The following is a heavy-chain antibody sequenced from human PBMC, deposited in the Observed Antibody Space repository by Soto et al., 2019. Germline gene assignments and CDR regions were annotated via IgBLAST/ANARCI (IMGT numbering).Heavy chain of an antibody. CDR3: ARTGYSSGLFDY. Sequence: GGSLRLSCAASGFTFSTYSMNWVRRAPGKGLEWVSYIGSDSTTTYYADSVKGRFTISRDNAKNSLYLQMNSLRAEDTAVYYCARTGYSSGLFDYWGQGALVTVSS. J-gene: IGHJ4*02. CDR2: IGSDSTTT. CDR1: GFTFSTYS. V-gene: IGHV3-48*01. D-gene: IGHD6-19*01.